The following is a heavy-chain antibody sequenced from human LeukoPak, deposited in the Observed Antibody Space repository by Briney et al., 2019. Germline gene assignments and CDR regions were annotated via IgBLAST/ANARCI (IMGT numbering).Heavy chain of an antibody. D-gene: IGHD2-2*01. V-gene: IGHV4-34*01. Sequence: GSLRLSCAASGFTFSSYAMTWVRQAPGKGLEWIGEINRSGTTNYNESLKSRVTMSVDTSKVQFSLKLNSVTAADTAVYYCARAPGAAIDWGQGTLVTVSS. CDR2: INRSGTT. CDR3: ARAPGAAID. CDR1: GFTFSSYA. J-gene: IGHJ4*02.